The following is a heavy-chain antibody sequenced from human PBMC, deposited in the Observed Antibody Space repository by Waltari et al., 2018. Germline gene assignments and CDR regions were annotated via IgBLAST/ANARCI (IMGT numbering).Heavy chain of an antibody. J-gene: IGHJ4*02. V-gene: IGHV4-59*01. CDR1: GDSITHYF. D-gene: IGHD3-3*01. Sequence: QVQLQESGPGMVKLSVSPALICSDSGDSITHYFWSWVRQPPGKGLEWIGYIAYSGSTRYNPSLKSRATISVDTSKKQFSLRLGSVTAADTAIYYCARSYDFWSGYPLHYWGQGTLVTVSS. CDR3: ARSYDFWSGYPLHY. CDR2: IAYSGST.